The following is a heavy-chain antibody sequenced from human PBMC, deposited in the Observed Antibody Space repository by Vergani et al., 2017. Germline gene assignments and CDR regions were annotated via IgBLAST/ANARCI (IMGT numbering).Heavy chain of an antibody. CDR2: INHSGST. CDR1: GDSISSSSYY. J-gene: IGHJ3*02. CDR3: AREPDAFDI. Sequence: QLQLQESGPGLVKPSETLSLTCTVSGDSISSSSYYWGWIRQPPGKGLEWSGEINHSGSTNYNPSLKSRVTISVDTSKNQFSLKLSSVTAADTAVYYCAREPDAFDIWGHGTMVTVSS. V-gene: IGHV4-39*07.